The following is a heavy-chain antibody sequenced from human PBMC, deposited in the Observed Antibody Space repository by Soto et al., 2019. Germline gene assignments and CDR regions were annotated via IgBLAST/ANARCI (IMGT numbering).Heavy chain of an antibody. V-gene: IGHV4-31*03. CDR3: ARSSQSTVTTFAY. J-gene: IGHJ4*02. CDR1: GGSISSGGYY. CDR2: IYYSGST. Sequence: QVQLQESGPGLVKPSQTLSLTCTVSGGSISSGGYYWSWIRQHPGKGLEWIGYIYYSGSTYYNPSRKRRVTISVDTSKNQCSLKRSSVAAADTAVYYWARSSQSTVTTFAYWGQGTLVTVSS. D-gene: IGHD4-17*01.